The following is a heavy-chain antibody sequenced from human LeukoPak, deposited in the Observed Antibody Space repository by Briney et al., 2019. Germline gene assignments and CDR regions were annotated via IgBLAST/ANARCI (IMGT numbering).Heavy chain of an antibody. CDR3: ARVNFAAAAMDV. CDR2: IRYDGSNK. D-gene: IGHD6-13*01. J-gene: IGHJ6*04. Sequence: GGSLRLSCAASGFTFSSYAMNWVRQAPGKGLEWVAFIRYDGSNKYYADSVKGRFTFSRDNSKNTLYLQMTSLRAEDTAVYYCARVNFAAAAMDVWGKGTTVTVSS. V-gene: IGHV3-30*02. CDR1: GFTFSSYA.